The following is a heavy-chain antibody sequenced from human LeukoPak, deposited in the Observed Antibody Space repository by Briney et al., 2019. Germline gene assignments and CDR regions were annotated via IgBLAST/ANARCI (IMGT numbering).Heavy chain of an antibody. CDR3: ARPGRYYDSSGYGHY. J-gene: IGHJ4*02. CDR2: ISYDGSNK. V-gene: IGHV3-30-3*01. Sequence: GGSLRLSCAASGFTFSSYAMHWVRQAPGKGLEWVAVISYDGSNKYYADSVKGRFTISRDNSKNTLYLQMNSLRAEDTAVYYCARPGRYYDSSGYGHYWGQGTLATVSS. D-gene: IGHD3-22*01. CDR1: GFTFSSYA.